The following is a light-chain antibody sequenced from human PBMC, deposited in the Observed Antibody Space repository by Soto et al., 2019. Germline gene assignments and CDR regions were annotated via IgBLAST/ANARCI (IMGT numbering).Light chain of an antibody. Sequence: EIVMTQSPATLSVSPGERATVSCRASQSVSSDLAWYRQKPGQAPRLLIYSASTRATGIPARFSGSGSGTEFTLTINSLQSEDFAVYFCQQYNNWPRTFGQGTKVDIK. CDR1: QSVSSD. CDR2: SAS. J-gene: IGKJ1*01. CDR3: QQYNNWPRT. V-gene: IGKV3-15*01.